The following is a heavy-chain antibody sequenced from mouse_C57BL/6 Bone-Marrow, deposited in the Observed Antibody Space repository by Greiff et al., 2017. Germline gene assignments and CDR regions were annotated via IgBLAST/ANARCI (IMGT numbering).Heavy chain of an antibody. V-gene: IGHV3-6*01. Sequence: VQLKESGPGLVKPSQSLSLTCSVTGYSITSGYYWNWIRQFPGNKLEWMGYISYDGSNNYNPSLKNRISITRDTSKNQCFLKLNSVTTEDTATYYCARYGPTGYWGQGTTLTVSS. J-gene: IGHJ2*01. CDR3: ARYGPTGY. CDR1: GYSITSGYY. CDR2: ISYDGSN. D-gene: IGHD2-10*02.